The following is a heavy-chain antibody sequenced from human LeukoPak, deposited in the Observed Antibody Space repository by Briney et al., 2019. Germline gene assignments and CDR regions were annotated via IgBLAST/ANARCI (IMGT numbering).Heavy chain of an antibody. CDR3: TREFGELFELPFDY. CDR1: GFTFGDYA. Sequence: GGSLRLSCTASGFTFGDYAMSWLRQAPGKGLEWVGFIRSKAYGGTTEYAASVKGRFTISRDDSKSIAYLQMNSLKTEDTAVYYCTREFGELFELPFDYWGQGTLVTVSS. V-gene: IGHV3-49*03. J-gene: IGHJ4*02. CDR2: IRSKAYGGTT. D-gene: IGHD3-10*01.